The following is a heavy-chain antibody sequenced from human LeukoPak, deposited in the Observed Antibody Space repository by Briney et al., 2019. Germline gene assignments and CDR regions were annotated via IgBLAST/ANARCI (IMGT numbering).Heavy chain of an antibody. CDR2: ISGSGGST. D-gene: IGHD3-10*01. CDR3: ATAYSGSYYNAFDY. Sequence: QSGGSLRLSCAASGFTFGNYAMSWVRQAPGKGLEWVSAISGSGGSTYYADSVKGRFTVSRDNSKNTLYLHMNSLRAEDTAVYYCATAYSGSYYNAFDYWGQGTLVTVSS. CDR1: GFTFGNYA. V-gene: IGHV3-23*01. J-gene: IGHJ4*02.